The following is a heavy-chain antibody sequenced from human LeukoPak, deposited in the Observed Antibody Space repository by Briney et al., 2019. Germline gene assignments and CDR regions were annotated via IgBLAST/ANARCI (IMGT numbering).Heavy chain of an antibody. CDR3: ARGRRVTIFGVVTPFDY. D-gene: IGHD3-3*01. V-gene: IGHV1-69*01. J-gene: IGHJ4*02. CDR2: IIPIFGTA. Sequence: SVKVSCNASGGTFSSYAISWVRQAPGQGLEWMGGIIPIFGTANYAQKFQGRVTITADESTSTAYMELSSLRSEDTAVYYCARGRRVTIFGVVTPFDYWGQGTLVTVSS. CDR1: GGTFSSYA.